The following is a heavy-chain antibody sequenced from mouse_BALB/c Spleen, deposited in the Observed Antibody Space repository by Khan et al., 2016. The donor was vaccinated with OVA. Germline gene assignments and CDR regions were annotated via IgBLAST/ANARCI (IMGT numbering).Heavy chain of an antibody. D-gene: IGHD2-3*01. CDR1: GYTFTNYW. CDR2: IYPGIGDT. Sequence: QVQLKESGAELARPGASVKLSCKASGYTFTNYWMQWIVQRPGQGLEWIGAIYPGIGDTRYTQKFRGKATLTADKSSTTAYMQLSSLASEDSAVYYCARTGGTYDGYFGYFDVWGAGTTVTVSS. J-gene: IGHJ1*01. V-gene: IGHV1-87*01. CDR3: ARTGGTYDGYFGYFDV.